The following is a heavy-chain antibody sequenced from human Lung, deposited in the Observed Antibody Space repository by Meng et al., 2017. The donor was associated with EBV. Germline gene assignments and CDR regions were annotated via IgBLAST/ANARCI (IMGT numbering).Heavy chain of an antibody. CDR2: INGYNGNT. CDR1: GYTFTSYG. D-gene: IGHD2-15*01. V-gene: IGHV1-18*01. CDR3: ATDLAQCTGGRCYNYFDY. J-gene: IGHJ4*02. Sequence: QVQLVQSGAEVKKPGASVKVSCKTSGYTFTSYGVTWVRQAPGQGLEWMGWINGYNGNTHYAQKFQGRVTMTTDTSTSTAFMELNNLRSGDTAVYYCATDLAQCTGGRCYNYFDYWGQGTLVTVSS.